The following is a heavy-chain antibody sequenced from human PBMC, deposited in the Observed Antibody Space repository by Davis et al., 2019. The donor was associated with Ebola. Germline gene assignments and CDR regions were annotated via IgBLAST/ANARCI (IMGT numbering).Heavy chain of an antibody. CDR3: ARVPRRCSGGSCHYYYYGMDV. Sequence: ASVKVSCKASGYTFTSYAMHWVRQAPGQRLEWMGWINTGNGNTKYSQKFQGRVTITRDTSASIAYMELSSLRSEDTAVYYCARVPRRCSGGSCHYYYYGMDVWGQGTTVTVSS. CDR1: GYTFTSYA. CDR2: INTGNGNT. D-gene: IGHD2-15*01. J-gene: IGHJ6*02. V-gene: IGHV1-3*04.